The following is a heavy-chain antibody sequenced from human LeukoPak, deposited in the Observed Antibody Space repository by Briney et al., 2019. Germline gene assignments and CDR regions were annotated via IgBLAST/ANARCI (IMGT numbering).Heavy chain of an antibody. CDR3: VGEPPGSARFDY. Sequence: PSETLSLTCTVSGGSISSYYWSWIRQPAGKGLEWIGRIYTSGSTNYNPSLKSRVTMSVDTSKNQFSLKLGSVTAADTAVYYCVGEPPGSARFDYWGRGTLVTVSS. V-gene: IGHV4-4*07. CDR1: GGSISSYY. CDR2: IYTSGST. J-gene: IGHJ4*02.